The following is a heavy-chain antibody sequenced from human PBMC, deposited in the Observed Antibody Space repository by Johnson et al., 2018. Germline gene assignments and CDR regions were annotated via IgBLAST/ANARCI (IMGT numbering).Heavy chain of an antibody. Sequence: QVQLVQAGGGVVQAGRSMRLCCAASGFTFSSYGMHWVRQAPGKGLEWVAVIWNDGSNKYYAASVKGRFTISRDNSKNTLYLQRNSLRAEDTAVYYCARDQDCSSTSCLGRDVWGQGTTVTVSS. CDR3: ARDQDCSSTSCLGRDV. D-gene: IGHD2-2*01. V-gene: IGHV3-33*01. CDR1: GFTFSSYG. J-gene: IGHJ6*02. CDR2: IWNDGSNK.